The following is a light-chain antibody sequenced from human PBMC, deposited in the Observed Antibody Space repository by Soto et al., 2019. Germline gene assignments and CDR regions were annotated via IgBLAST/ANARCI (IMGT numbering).Light chain of an antibody. CDR3: AAWDTSLHALI. CDR2: DNY. V-gene: IGLV1-51*01. Sequence: QSALPQPPAVSAAPGQKVTISCSGTSSNIGKTFVSWYQHLPGTAPKLLIYDNYKRPSGIPDRFSGSKSGTSATLGITGLQTGDEADYYCAAWDTSLHALILGGGTQLTV. J-gene: IGLJ2*01. CDR1: SSNIGKTF.